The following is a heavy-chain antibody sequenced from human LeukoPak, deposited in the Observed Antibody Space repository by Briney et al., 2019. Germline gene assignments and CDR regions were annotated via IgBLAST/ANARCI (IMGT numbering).Heavy chain of an antibody. CDR2: IYYSGST. D-gene: IGHD6-6*01. V-gene: IGHV4-39*07. CDR3: ARGGVEYSSWSYYFEY. J-gene: IGHJ4*02. Sequence: PSGTLSLTCTVSGGSISSSSYYWGWIRQPPGKGLEWIGSIYYSGSTYYNPSLKSRVTISVDTSKNQFSLKLSSVTTADTAVYYCARGGVEYSSWSYYFEYWGQGTLVTVSS. CDR1: GGSISSSSYY.